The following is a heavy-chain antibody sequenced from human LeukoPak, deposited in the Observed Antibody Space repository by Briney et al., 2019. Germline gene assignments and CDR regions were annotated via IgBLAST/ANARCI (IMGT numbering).Heavy chain of an antibody. J-gene: IGHJ3*01. CDR3: AKGGYFAFDF. D-gene: IGHD2-2*03. CDR2: ISGSSGRT. V-gene: IGHV3-23*01. CDR1: GFTFSTND. Sequence: GGSLRPSCAASGFTFSTNDMSWVRQTPGKGLEWVSLISGSSGRTYYADSAQGRFSISRDNSKNTLYLQMHSLRAEDTATYFCAKGGYFAFDFWGQGTKVTVSS.